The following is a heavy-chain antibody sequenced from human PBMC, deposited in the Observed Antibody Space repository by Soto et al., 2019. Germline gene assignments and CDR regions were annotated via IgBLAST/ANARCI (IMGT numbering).Heavy chain of an antibody. J-gene: IGHJ4*02. D-gene: IGHD2-2*02. Sequence: QITLKESGPTLMKPTQTLTLTCTFSGFSLSSNGVGVGWIRQRPGKALQWLAIIYWDDDKRYSPSLKSRLTITKDTSKNQVLLTMTNMDPVDTATYYCAHAPRYTTGRTLDYWGPGTLVTVSS. V-gene: IGHV2-5*02. CDR2: IYWDDDK. CDR3: AHAPRYTTGRTLDY. CDR1: GFSLSSNGVG.